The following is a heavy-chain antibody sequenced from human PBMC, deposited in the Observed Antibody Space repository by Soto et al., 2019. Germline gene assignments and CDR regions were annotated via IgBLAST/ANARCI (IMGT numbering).Heavy chain of an antibody. CDR1: GGSISSGGYY. D-gene: IGHD2-21*02. Sequence: QVQLQEWGPGLVKPSQTLSLTCTVSGGSISSGGYYWSWIRQHPGKGLEWIGYIYYSGSTYYNPSLKSRVTISVDTSKNQFSLKLSSVTAADTAVYYCARGHRLSGDAEIQNYYYMDVWGKGTTVTVSS. V-gene: IGHV4-31*03. CDR2: IYYSGST. J-gene: IGHJ6*03. CDR3: ARGHRLSGDAEIQNYYYMDV.